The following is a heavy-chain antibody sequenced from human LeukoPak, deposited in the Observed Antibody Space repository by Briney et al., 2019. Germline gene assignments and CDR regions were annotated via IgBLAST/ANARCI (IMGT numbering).Heavy chain of an antibody. V-gene: IGHV3-48*01. CDR1: GLTFSDYS. CDR3: ARDYKYAFDN. J-gene: IGHJ4*02. Sequence: GGSLRLSCAASGLTFSDYSMNWVRQAPGKGLEWISYIGIDSGKTNYADSVKGRFTISGDKAKNSLYLQMNSLRVEDTAVYYCARDYKYAFDNWGQGTLVTVSS. D-gene: IGHD5-24*01. CDR2: IGIDSGKT.